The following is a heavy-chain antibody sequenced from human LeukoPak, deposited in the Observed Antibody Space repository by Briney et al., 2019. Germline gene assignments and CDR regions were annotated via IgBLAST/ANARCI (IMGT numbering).Heavy chain of an antibody. V-gene: IGHV3-7*01. D-gene: IGHD6-13*01. CDR2: VKQDGSEK. CDR1: GFTFSSYW. CDR3: ARRVYSSSWYEDY. Sequence: PGGSLRLSCAASGFTFSSYWMSWVRQAPGKGLEWVANVKQDGSEKYYVDSVKGRFTISRDNAKNTLYLQMNSLRAEDTAVYYCARRVYSSSWYEDYWGQGTLVTVSS. J-gene: IGHJ4*02.